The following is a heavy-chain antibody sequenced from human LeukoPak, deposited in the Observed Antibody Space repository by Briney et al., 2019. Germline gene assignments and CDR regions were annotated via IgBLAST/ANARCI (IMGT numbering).Heavy chain of an antibody. V-gene: IGHV4-34*01. Sequence: SETLTLTCAVYGGSFSSYYWSWIRQPPGKGLEWIGEINHSGSTNYNPSLKSRVTISVDTSKNQFSLKLSSVTAADTAVYYCARGLIVGAPDYWGQGTLVTVSS. CDR3: ARGLIVGAPDY. D-gene: IGHD1-26*01. J-gene: IGHJ4*02. CDR1: GGSFSSYY. CDR2: INHSGST.